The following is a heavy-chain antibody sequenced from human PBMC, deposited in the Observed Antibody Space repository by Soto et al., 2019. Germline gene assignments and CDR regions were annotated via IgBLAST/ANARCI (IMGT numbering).Heavy chain of an antibody. D-gene: IGHD2-2*01. J-gene: IGHJ3*02. CDR2: ISSSSSYI. V-gene: IGHV3-21*01. Sequence: GGSLRLSCAASGFTFSSYSMNWVRQAPGKGLEWVSSISSSSSYIYYADSVKGRFTISRDNAKNSLYLQMNSLRAEDTAVYYCASSEEVVPAEIDAFDIWGQGTIVTVSS. CDR1: GFTFSSYS. CDR3: ASSEEVVPAEIDAFDI.